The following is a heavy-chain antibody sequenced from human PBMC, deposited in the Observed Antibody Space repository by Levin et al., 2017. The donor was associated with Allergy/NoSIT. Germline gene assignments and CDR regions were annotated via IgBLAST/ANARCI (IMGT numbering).Heavy chain of an antibody. CDR3: ARSAVKKWDLPTSLGMDV. CDR1: GFIFADSY. CDR2: VYPKSGDT. V-gene: IGHV1-2*04. Sequence: GESLKISCKASGFIFADSYIHWVRQTPGQGLEWMGWVYPKSGDTTYAQKFQGWVTMTRDMSITTAYMELNRLSSDDTAIYYCARSAVKKWDLPTSLGMDVWGQGTTVAVSS. J-gene: IGHJ6*02. D-gene: IGHD1-26*01.